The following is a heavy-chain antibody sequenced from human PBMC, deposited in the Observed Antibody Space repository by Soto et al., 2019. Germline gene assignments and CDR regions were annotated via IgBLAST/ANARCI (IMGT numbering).Heavy chain of an antibody. D-gene: IGHD5-18*01. J-gene: IGHJ4*02. CDR3: ARGLQLRWRDLYYFDY. CDR1: GGSFSGYY. CDR2: INHSGST. Sequence: PSETLSLTCAVYGGSFSGYYWSWIRQPPGKGLEWIGEINHSGSTNYNPSLKSRVTISVDTSKNQFSLKLSSVTAADTAVYYCARGLQLRWRDLYYFDYWGQGTLVTVSS. V-gene: IGHV4-34*01.